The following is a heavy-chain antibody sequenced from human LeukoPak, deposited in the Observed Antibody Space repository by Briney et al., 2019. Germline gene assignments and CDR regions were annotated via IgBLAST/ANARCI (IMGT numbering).Heavy chain of an antibody. CDR2: LYHSGSP. Sequence: SETLSLTCTVSGASIRHYYWSWIRQPPGKGLEWIANLYHSGSPNYNPSLKSRVSISIDTAKNQFYVRLRSVTAANTAVYYCARSRGYYDSSGYYRYYFDYWGQGTLVTVSS. D-gene: IGHD3-22*01. V-gene: IGHV4-59*01. CDR1: GASIRHYY. CDR3: ARSRGYYDSSGYYRYYFDY. J-gene: IGHJ4*02.